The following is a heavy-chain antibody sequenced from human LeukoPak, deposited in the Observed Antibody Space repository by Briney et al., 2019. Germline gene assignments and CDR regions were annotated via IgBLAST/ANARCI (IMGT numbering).Heavy chain of an antibody. Sequence: ASVKVSCKSSGYTFTTYYMHWVRQAPGQGLEWMGIIDPRGGSTSYAQKFQGRVSMTRDTSTSIVYMELGSLRSDDTAVYYCARLSQQTFDIWGPGTLVTVSS. CDR2: IDPRGGST. CDR3: ARLSQQTFDI. CDR1: GYTFTTYY. V-gene: IGHV1-46*01. J-gene: IGHJ3*02.